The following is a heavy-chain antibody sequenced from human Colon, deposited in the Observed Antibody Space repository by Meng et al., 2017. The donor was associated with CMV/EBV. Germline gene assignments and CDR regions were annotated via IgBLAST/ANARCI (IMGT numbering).Heavy chain of an antibody. V-gene: IGHV4-34*01. Sequence: SETLSLTCTVSGGSVSGRTYYWTWIRQPPGKGLEWIGEINHSGSAKYNPSLKSRVTISVDTSKNQFSLKLNSMTAADTAVYYCARGSYCSNGSCHSANFDYWGQGTLVTVSS. J-gene: IGHJ4*02. CDR3: ARGSYCSNGSCHSANFDY. D-gene: IGHD2-15*01. CDR2: INHSGSA. CDR1: GGSVSGRTYY.